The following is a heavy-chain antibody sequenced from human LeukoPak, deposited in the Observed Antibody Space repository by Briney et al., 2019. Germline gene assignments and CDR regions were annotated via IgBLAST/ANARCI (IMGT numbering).Heavy chain of an antibody. Sequence: PGGSLRLSCAASGFTFSSYGMHWVRQAPGKGLEGVAVISYDGSNKYYADSVKGRFTISRDNSKNTLYLQMNSLRAEDTAVYYCAKDLAVVVVAADAFDYWGQGTLVTVSS. D-gene: IGHD2-15*01. V-gene: IGHV3-30*18. CDR2: ISYDGSNK. CDR3: AKDLAVVVVAADAFDY. J-gene: IGHJ4*02. CDR1: GFTFSSYG.